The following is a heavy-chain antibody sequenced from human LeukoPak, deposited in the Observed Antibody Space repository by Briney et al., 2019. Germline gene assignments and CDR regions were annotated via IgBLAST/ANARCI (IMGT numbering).Heavy chain of an antibody. V-gene: IGHV3-23*01. CDR1: GFTFSSYA. Sequence: PGGSLRLSCAASGFTFSSYAMSWVRQAPGKGLDWVSAISGSGDSTYYADSVKGRFTISRDNSKNTLYLQMNSLRAEDSAAYYCAKEFRQYSSSCPPDFDYWGQGTLVTVSS. J-gene: IGHJ4*02. CDR2: ISGSGDST. CDR3: AKEFRQYSSSCPPDFDY. D-gene: IGHD6-13*01.